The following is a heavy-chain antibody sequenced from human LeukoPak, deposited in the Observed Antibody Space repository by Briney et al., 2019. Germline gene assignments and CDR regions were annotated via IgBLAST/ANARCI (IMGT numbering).Heavy chain of an antibody. D-gene: IGHD3-22*01. CDR1: GYTFTSYA. J-gene: IGHJ3*02. Sequence: ASVKVSCKASGYTFTSYAMHWVCQAPGQRLEWMGWINAGNGNTKHSQKFQGRVTITADESTSTAYMELSSLRSEDTAVYYCARVPYYYYDSSGYNAAFDIWGQGTMVTVSS. V-gene: IGHV1-3*01. CDR3: ARVPYYYYDSSGYNAAFDI. CDR2: INAGNGNT.